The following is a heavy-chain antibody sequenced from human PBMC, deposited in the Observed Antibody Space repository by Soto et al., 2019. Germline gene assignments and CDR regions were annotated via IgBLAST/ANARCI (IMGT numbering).Heavy chain of an antibody. D-gene: IGHD2-15*01. CDR2: INPNSGGT. J-gene: IGHJ6*03. V-gene: IGHV1-2*04. CDR1: GYTFTGYY. Sequence: ASVKVSCKASGYTFTGYYMHWVRQAPGQGLEWMGWINPNSGGTNYAQKFQGWVTMTRDTSISTAYMELSRLRSDDTAVYYCARDMGYCSGGSCYSYYYYMDVWGKGTTVTVSS. CDR3: ARDMGYCSGGSCYSYYYYMDV.